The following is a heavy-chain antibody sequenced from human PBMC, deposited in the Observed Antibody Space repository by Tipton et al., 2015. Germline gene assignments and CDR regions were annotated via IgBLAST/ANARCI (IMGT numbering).Heavy chain of an antibody. CDR1: GGSISNSNYY. V-gene: IGHV4-39*07. Sequence: PSLTCTVSGGSISNSNYYWGWIRQPPGKGLEWIGSLSYSGKTDYNPPLRSRVTISVDTSKTQFSLKMSSVTAADTAVYYCARARVRHGGLFDSWGHGILVTVSS. CDR3: ARARVRHGGLFDS. D-gene: IGHD4-23*01. J-gene: IGHJ5*01. CDR2: LSYSGKT.